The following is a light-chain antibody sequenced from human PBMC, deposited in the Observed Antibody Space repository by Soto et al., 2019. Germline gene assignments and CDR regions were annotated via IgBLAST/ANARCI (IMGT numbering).Light chain of an antibody. Sequence: DIQMTQSPSTLSASVGDRVTITCRASRSISSWLAWYQQKPGKAPKLLIYKASSLESGVPSRFSGSGSGTEFSLTISSLQPDDFATYYCQQYSSHSTFGQGTKVDIK. CDR1: RSISSW. J-gene: IGKJ1*01. CDR3: QQYSSHST. CDR2: KAS. V-gene: IGKV1-5*03.